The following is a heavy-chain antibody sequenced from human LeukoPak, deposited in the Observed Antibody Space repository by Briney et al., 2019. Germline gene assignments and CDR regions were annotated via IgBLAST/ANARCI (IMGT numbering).Heavy chain of an antibody. J-gene: IGHJ6*02. CDR3: ARAYSSSSHYYGMDV. CDR1: GGSISSYY. CDR2: IYYSGST. V-gene: IGHV4-59*01. Sequence: SETLSLTCTVSGGSISSYYWSWIRQPPGKGLEWIGYIYYSGSTNYNPSLKSRVTISVDTSKNQFSLKLSSVTAADTAVYYCARAYSSSSHYYGMDVWGQGTTVTVSS. D-gene: IGHD6-6*01.